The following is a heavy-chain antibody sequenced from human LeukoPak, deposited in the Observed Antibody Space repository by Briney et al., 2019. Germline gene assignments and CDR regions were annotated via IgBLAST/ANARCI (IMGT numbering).Heavy chain of an antibody. CDR3: ARTPIVVVPAARADYYYYMDV. D-gene: IGHD2-2*01. J-gene: IGHJ6*03. CDR1: GGTFSNYA. Sequence: SVKDSCKASGGTFSNYAISWVRQAPGQGLEWMGGIIPILGTANYAQKFQGRVTITADESTSTAYMELSSLRSEDTAVYYCARTPIVVVPAARADYYYYMDVWGKGTTVTVSS. V-gene: IGHV1-69*13. CDR2: IIPILGTA.